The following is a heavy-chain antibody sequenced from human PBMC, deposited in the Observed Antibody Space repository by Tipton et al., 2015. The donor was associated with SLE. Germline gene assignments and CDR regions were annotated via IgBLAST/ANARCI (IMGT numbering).Heavy chain of an antibody. J-gene: IGHJ5*02. Sequence: TLSLTCTVSGYSISSDYYWGWIRQPPGKGLEWIGSVYHSGSTYYNPSLKSRVTISVDTSKNQFSLKLSSVTAADTAVYYCARGRSWFDPWGQGNLVTVSS. V-gene: IGHV4-38-2*02. CDR3: ARGRSWFDP. CDR2: VYHSGST. CDR1: GYSISSDYY.